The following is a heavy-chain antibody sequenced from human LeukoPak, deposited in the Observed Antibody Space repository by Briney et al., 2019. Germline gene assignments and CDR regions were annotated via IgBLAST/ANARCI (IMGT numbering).Heavy chain of an antibody. CDR3: ARDGVYAGFDY. CDR1: GFTFSSYW. J-gene: IGHJ4*02. CDR2: IKDDGSEK. Sequence: GGSLRPSCAASGFTFSSYWMSWVRQAPGKGLEWVANIKDDGSEKYYVDSVKGRFTISRDNARNSLYLQMNSLRVEDTAVYYCARDGVYAGFDYWGQGTLVT. V-gene: IGHV3-7*01. D-gene: IGHD2-8*01.